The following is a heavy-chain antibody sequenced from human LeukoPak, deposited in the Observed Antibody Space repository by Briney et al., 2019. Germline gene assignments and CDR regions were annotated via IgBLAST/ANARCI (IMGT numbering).Heavy chain of an antibody. D-gene: IGHD2-15*01. Sequence: GEPLKISCKGSGYSFTSYWIGWVRQMPGKGLEWMGIIYPGDSDTRYSPSFQGQVTISADKSISTAYLQWSSLKASDTAMYYCARGYCSGGSCYKSQDLKWFDPWGQGTLVTVSS. CDR1: GYSFTSYW. CDR3: ARGYCSGGSCYKSQDLKWFDP. J-gene: IGHJ5*02. CDR2: IYPGDSDT. V-gene: IGHV5-51*01.